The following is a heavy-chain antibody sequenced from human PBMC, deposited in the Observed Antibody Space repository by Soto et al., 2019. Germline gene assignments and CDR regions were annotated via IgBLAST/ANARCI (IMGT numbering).Heavy chain of an antibody. Sequence: QVQLVQSGAEVKKPGASAKVSCKASGYTFTSYDINWVRQATGQGLEWMGWMNPNSGNTGYAQKFQGRVTMTRNTSISTAYMELSSLRSEDTAVYYCARKHLYYYYYGMDVWGQGTTVTVSS. CDR2: MNPNSGNT. J-gene: IGHJ6*02. CDR3: ARKHLYYYYYGMDV. V-gene: IGHV1-8*01. CDR1: GYTFTSYD.